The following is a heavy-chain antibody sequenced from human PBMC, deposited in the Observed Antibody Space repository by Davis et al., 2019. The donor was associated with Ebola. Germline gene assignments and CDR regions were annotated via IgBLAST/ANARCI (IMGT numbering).Heavy chain of an antibody. CDR1: GFTFSNHW. Sequence: GGSLRLSCAASGFTFSNHWMYWVRQAPGKGLEWVSVIYKGGDIYYADFVRGRFTISRDNSKNALYLQMNSLRAEDTAVYYCASGTTGTFGFWGQGTLVTVSS. V-gene: IGHV3-53*01. CDR2: IYKGGDI. D-gene: IGHD1-1*01. CDR3: ASGTTGTFGF. J-gene: IGHJ4*02.